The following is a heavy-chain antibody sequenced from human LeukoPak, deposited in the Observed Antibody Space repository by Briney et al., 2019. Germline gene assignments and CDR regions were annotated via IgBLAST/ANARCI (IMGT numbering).Heavy chain of an antibody. Sequence: SQTLSLTCTVSGGSISSGDYYWSWIRQPPGKGLEWIGYIYYSGSTYYNSSLKSRVTISVDTSKNQFSLKLSSVTAADTAVYYCAREITIFGVGSFDIWGQGTMVTVSS. D-gene: IGHD3-3*01. CDR3: AREITIFGVGSFDI. V-gene: IGHV4-30-4*08. CDR2: IYYSGST. CDR1: GGSISSGDYY. J-gene: IGHJ3*02.